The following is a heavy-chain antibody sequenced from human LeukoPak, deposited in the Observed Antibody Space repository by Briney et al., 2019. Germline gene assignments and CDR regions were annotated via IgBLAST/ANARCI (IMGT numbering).Heavy chain of an antibody. J-gene: IGHJ4*02. Sequence: SETLSLTCTVSGGSISSSSYYWGWIRQPPGKGLEWIGSIYYSGSTYYNPSLKSRVTISVGTSKNQFSLKLSSVTAADTAVYYCARQWSGYPRYFDYWGQGTLVTVSS. D-gene: IGHD3-3*01. V-gene: IGHV4-39*01. CDR1: GGSISSSSYY. CDR2: IYYSGST. CDR3: ARQWSGYPRYFDY.